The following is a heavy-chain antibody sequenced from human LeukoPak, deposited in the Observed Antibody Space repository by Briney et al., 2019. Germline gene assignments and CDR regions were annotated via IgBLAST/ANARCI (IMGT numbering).Heavy chain of an antibody. CDR2: IYYNGDT. D-gene: IGHD2/OR15-2a*01. Sequence: PSETLSLTCTVSGGSITSFYWNWIRQSPGKGLEWIGSIYYNGDTNYNTSLESRVTISVDTSKNQFSLKLSSVTAADTAVYYCAKGGSTNFYYGDVWGQGTTVTVSS. J-gene: IGHJ6*02. CDR3: AKGGSTNFYYGDV. V-gene: IGHV4-59*01. CDR1: GGSITSFY.